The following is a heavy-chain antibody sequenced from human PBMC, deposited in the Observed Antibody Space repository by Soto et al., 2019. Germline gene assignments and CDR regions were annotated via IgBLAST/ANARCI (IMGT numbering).Heavy chain of an antibody. CDR2: IGGRATSA. J-gene: IGHJ4*02. V-gene: IGHV3-23*01. CDR3: AKSRYSDSSGEFYDF. CDR1: GSTFSNYA. Sequence: EVQLLESGGGLVQPGGSLRLSCAASGSTFSNYAMSCVRQAPWKRLEWVSGIGGRATSAYYADSVKGRFAISRDNSYNTLFLQLNSLRAEDTAVYYCAKSRYSDSSGEFYDFWGQGTLVSVSS. D-gene: IGHD3-22*01.